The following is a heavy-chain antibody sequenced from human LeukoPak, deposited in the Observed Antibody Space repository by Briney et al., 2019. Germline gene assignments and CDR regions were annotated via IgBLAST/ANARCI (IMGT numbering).Heavy chain of an antibody. D-gene: IGHD2-2*01. V-gene: IGHV3-9*01. CDR1: GFTFDDYA. CDR2: IRWNSGSI. CDR3: AKGRDKYQLLSKNWFDP. J-gene: IGHJ5*02. Sequence: SGGSLRLSCAASGFTFDDYAMHWVRQAPGKGREGVSGIRWNSGSIGYADSVKGRFTISRDNAKNDLYLKMNSLRAEDPALYYSAKGRDKYQLLSKNWFDPWGQGTLVTVSS.